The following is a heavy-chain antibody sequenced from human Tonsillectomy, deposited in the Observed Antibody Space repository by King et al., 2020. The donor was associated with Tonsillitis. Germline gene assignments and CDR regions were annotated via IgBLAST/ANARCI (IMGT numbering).Heavy chain of an antibody. CDR3: TRPGDSSGYYYS. V-gene: IGHV3-73*01. CDR1: GFSFSGSG. Sequence: VQLVESGGGLVQPGGSLKLSCAASGFSFSGSGMHWVRQASGKGLEWVGRIRSKSNSYATTYAAAVKGRFTISRDDSKNMAYLQMNSLKTEDTAIYYCTRPGDSSGYYYSWGQGTLVTVSS. J-gene: IGHJ5*02. CDR2: IRSKSNSYAT. D-gene: IGHD3-22*01.